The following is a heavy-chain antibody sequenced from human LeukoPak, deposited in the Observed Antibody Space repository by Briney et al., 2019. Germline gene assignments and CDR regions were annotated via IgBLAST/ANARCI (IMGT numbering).Heavy chain of an antibody. CDR1: GYSISSGYY. Sequence: SETLSLTCTVSGYSISSGYYRGWIRQPPGKGLEWIGSIYHRGSTYYNPSLKSRVTISVDTSKNQFSLKLSSVTAADTAVYYCARDLNVLRYFDWSQSFDIWGQGTMVTVSS. CDR3: ARDLNVLRYFDWSQSFDI. J-gene: IGHJ3*02. CDR2: IYHRGST. V-gene: IGHV4-38-2*02. D-gene: IGHD3-9*01.